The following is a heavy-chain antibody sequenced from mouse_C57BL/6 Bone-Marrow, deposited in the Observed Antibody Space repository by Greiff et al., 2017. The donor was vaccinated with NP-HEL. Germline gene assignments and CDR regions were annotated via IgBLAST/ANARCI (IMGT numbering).Heavy chain of an antibody. J-gene: IGHJ2*01. V-gene: IGHV1-55*01. D-gene: IGHD1-1*01. CDR3: ARNLITTVDYFDY. CDR2: IYPGSGST. Sequence: QVKLQQPGAELVKPGASVKMSCKASGYTFTSYWITWVKQRPGQGLEWIGDIYPGSGSTNYNEKFKSKATLTVDTSSSTAYMQLSSLTSEDSAVYYCARNLITTVDYFDYWGQGTTLTVSS. CDR1: GYTFTSYW.